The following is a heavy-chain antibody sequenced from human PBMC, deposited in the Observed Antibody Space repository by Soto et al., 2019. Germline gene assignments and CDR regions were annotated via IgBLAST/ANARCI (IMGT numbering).Heavy chain of an antibody. J-gene: IGHJ5*02. CDR1: GFTFSSYA. V-gene: IGHV3-23*01. CDR3: AKDLVIVPAARPNWFDP. CDR2: ISGSGGST. D-gene: IGHD2-2*01. Sequence: GESLKISCAASGFTFSSYAMSWVRQAPGKGLEWVSAISGSGGSTYYADSVKGRFTISRDNSKNTLYLQMNSLRAEDTAVYYCAKDLVIVPAARPNWFDPWGQGTLVT.